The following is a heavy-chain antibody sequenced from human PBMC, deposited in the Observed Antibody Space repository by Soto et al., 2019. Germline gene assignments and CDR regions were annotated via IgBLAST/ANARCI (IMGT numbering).Heavy chain of an antibody. Sequence: QVQLVQSGAEVKKPGSSVKVSCKASGGTFSSYAISWVRQAPGQGLEWMGGILHIFGTANYEQKFQGRVTITADKSTSTAYMELSSLRSEDTAVYYCAREEGYYDSSGYYWSGAFDIWGQGTMVTVSS. D-gene: IGHD3-22*01. J-gene: IGHJ3*02. CDR2: ILHIFGTA. V-gene: IGHV1-69*06. CDR3: AREEGYYDSSGYYWSGAFDI. CDR1: GGTFSSYA.